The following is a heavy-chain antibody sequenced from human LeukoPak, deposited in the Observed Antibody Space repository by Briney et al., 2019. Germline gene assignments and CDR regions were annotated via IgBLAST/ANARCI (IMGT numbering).Heavy chain of an antibody. CDR1: GGSVSSGSYS. Sequence: SETLSLTCTVSGGSVSSGSYSWSWIRQPPGKGLEWIGYIYHSGSTYYNPSLKSRVTISVDRSKNQFSLKLSSVTAADTAVYYCAREEGYCSSTSCYNWFDPWGQGTLVTVSS. CDR3: AREEGYCSSTSCYNWFDP. D-gene: IGHD2-2*01. J-gene: IGHJ5*02. V-gene: IGHV4-30-2*01. CDR2: IYHSGST.